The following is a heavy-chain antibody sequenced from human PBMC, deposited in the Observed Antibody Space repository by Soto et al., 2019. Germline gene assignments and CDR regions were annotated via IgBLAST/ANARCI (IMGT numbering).Heavy chain of an antibody. D-gene: IGHD2-15*01. CDR1: GGTFSSYA. CDR3: ARVSRKGYCSGGSCYLGH. CDR2: IIPIFGTA. J-gene: IGHJ4*02. V-gene: IGHV1-69*13. Sequence: SVKVSCKASGGTFSSYAISWVRQAPGQGLEWMGGIIPIFGTANYAQKFQGRVTITADESTSTAYMELSSLRSEDTAVYYCARVSRKGYCSGGSCYLGHWGQGTLVTVSS.